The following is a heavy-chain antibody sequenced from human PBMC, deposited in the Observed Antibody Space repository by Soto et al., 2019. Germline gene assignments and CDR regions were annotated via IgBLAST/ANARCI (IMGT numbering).Heavy chain of an antibody. CDR2: IYYSGST. CDR3: ARGPRQLVKGEYSDC. D-gene: IGHD6-13*01. Sequence: PSETLSLTCTASGGSVSSGSYYWSWIRQPPGKGLEWIGYIYYSGSTNYNPSLKSRVTISVDTSKNQFSLKLSSVTAADTAVYYCARGPRQLVKGEYSDCRGQGTRGTVSS. V-gene: IGHV4-61*01. CDR1: GGSVSSGSYY. J-gene: IGHJ4*02.